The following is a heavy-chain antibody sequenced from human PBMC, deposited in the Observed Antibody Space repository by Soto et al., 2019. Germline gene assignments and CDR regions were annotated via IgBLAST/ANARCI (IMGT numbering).Heavy chain of an antibody. V-gene: IGHV1-69*04. CDR1: GGTFSSYT. CDR2: IIPILGIA. J-gene: IGHJ6*02. Sequence: SVKVSCKASGGTFSSYTISWVRQAPGQGLEWMGRIIPILGIANYAQKFQGRVTITADKSTSTAYMELRSLRSDDTAVYYCARDEQQLVQPYYGMDFWGQGTSVTVSS. CDR3: ARDEQQLVQPYYGMDF. D-gene: IGHD6-13*01.